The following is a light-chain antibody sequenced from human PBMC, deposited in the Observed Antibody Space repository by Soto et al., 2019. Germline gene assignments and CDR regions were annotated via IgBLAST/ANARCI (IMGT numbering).Light chain of an antibody. V-gene: IGKV3-15*01. CDR3: QQYKDWPLT. CDR2: VAS. Sequence: EIVMTQSPATLSVSPGERATLSCRASQSVSSNLAWYQQKPGQAPRLLIYVASTRATVIPARFSGSGSGTEFTLTISSLQSEDFAVYYCQQYKDWPLTFGQGTKVDIK. CDR1: QSVSSN. J-gene: IGKJ1*01.